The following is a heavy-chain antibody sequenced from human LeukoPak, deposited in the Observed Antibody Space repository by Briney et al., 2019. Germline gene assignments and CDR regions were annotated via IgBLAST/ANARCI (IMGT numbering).Heavy chain of an antibody. V-gene: IGHV1-69*13. CDR2: IIPIFGTA. J-gene: IGHJ5*02. CDR3: ARDGRSPGSTSLLHWFDP. D-gene: IGHD2-2*01. CDR1: GGTFSSYA. Sequence: SVKVSCKASGGTFSSYAISWVRQAPGQGLEWMGGIIPIFGTANYAQKFQGRVTITADESMSTAYMELSSLRSEDTAVYYCARDGRSPGSTSLLHWFDPWGQGTLVTVSS.